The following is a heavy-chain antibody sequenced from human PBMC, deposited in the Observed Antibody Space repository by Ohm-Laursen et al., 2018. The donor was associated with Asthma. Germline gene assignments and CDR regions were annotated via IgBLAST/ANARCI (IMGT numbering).Heavy chain of an antibody. D-gene: IGHD1-26*01. J-gene: IGHJ1*01. Sequence: GSLRLSCSASGFTFSSYGMHWVRQAPGKGLEWVSSISTSSSYIYYADSVKGRFTISRDNAKNSLYLQMNSLRAEDTALYYCARIGPEWELPGREYSVHHWGQGTLVTVSS. CDR1: GFTFSSYG. V-gene: IGHV3-21*01. CDR2: ISTSSSYI. CDR3: ARIGPEWELPGREYSVHH.